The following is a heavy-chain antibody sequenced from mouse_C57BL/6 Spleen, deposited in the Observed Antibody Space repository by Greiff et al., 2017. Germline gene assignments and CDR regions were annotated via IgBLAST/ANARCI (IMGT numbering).Heavy chain of an antibody. Sequence: QVQLKESGAELVRPGTSVKVSCKASGYAFTNYLIEWVKQRPGQGLEWIGVINPGSGGTNYNEKFKGKATLTADKSSSTAYMQLSSLTSEDSAVYFCARRDEEFAYWGQGTLVTVSA. V-gene: IGHV1-54*01. CDR1: GYAFTNYL. D-gene: IGHD3-3*01. CDR3: ARRDEEFAY. CDR2: INPGSGGT. J-gene: IGHJ3*01.